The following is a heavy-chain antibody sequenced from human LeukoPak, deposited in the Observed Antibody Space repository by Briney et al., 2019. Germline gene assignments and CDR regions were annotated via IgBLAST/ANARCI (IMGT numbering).Heavy chain of an antibody. CDR2: INPNSGGT. J-gene: IGHJ4*02. Sequence: ASVKVSCKASGYTFTGYYMHWVRQAPGQGLEWMGWINPNSGGTNYAQKFQGRVTMARDTSISTAYMELSRLRSDDTAVYYCAREGSSGWYGVDYWGQGTLVTVSS. CDR3: AREGSSGWYGVDY. CDR1: GYTFTGYY. V-gene: IGHV1-2*02. D-gene: IGHD6-19*01.